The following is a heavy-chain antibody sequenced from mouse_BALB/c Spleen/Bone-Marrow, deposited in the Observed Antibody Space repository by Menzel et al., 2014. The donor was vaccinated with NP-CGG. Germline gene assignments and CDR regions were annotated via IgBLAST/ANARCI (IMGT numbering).Heavy chain of an antibody. CDR1: GYTFTNYW. V-gene: IGHV1S132*01. CDR3: ARGGNYGY. Sequence: QVQLQQSGAELVKPGASVKLSCKTSGYTFTNYWIQWVKQRPGQGLGWIGEIFPGIGTTYYNEKFKGKATLTIDTFSSTAYMQLSSLTSEDSAVYFCARGGNYGYWGQGTTLTVSS. CDR2: IFPGIGTT. D-gene: IGHD2-1*01. J-gene: IGHJ2*01.